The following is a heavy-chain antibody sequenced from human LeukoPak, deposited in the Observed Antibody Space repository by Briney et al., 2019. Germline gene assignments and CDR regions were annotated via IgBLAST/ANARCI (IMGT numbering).Heavy chain of an antibody. CDR3: AKDPGDYDYYYYYMDV. CDR2: ISWDGGST. V-gene: IGHV3-43D*04. CDR1: GFTFDDYA. D-gene: IGHD4-17*01. J-gene: IGHJ6*03. Sequence: GGSLRLSCAASGFTFDDYAMHWVRQAPGKGLEWVSLISWDGGSTYYADSVKGRFTISRDNSKNSLYLQMNGLRAEDTALYYCAKDPGDYDYYYYYMDVWGKGTTVTVSS.